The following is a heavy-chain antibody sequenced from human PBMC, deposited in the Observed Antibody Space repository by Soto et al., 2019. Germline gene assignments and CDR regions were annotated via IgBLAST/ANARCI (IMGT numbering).Heavy chain of an antibody. Sequence: GESLKISCKGSGYTFNSYWLGWVRQLPWKGLEWMGLIYPDDSETRYSPSFEGQVTISADKSMNMAYLQWSSLKASDTAMYYCVRSGGVVIIGWFDPWGQGTLVTVSS. D-gene: IGHD3-3*01. CDR3: VRSGGVVIIGWFDP. CDR1: GYTFNSYW. CDR2: IYPDDSET. V-gene: IGHV5-51*01. J-gene: IGHJ5*02.